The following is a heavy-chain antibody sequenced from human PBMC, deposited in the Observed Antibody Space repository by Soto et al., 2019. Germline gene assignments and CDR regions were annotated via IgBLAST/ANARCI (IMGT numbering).Heavy chain of an antibody. CDR2: LCYSGN. CDR1: GACISRSPYC. J-gene: IGHJ5*02. V-gene: IGHV4-39*01. CDR3: SIRAPEGFDP. Sequence: ETLALTCTVSGACISRSPYCWAWIRQPTGKGREWVGSLCYSGNYYRPSLKSRVTISVDTSKNQLSLNLTSVTAADTAIYYCSIRAPEGFDPWGQGTLVTASS.